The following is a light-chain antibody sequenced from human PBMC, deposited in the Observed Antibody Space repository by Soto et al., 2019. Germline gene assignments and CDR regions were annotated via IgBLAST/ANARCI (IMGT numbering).Light chain of an antibody. V-gene: IGKV1-39*01. CDR2: DAS. J-gene: IGKJ1*01. Sequence: DIQLTQSPSSLSAAVGAKVTITCRASQSIRSYLNWVQQKPGKAPKLLTYDASSLQTGVPSRFSGIGSGTDVSLTISSLQPDDFATYYCQQSYSTPPWTFGHGTKVDIK. CDR1: QSIRSY. CDR3: QQSYSTPPWT.